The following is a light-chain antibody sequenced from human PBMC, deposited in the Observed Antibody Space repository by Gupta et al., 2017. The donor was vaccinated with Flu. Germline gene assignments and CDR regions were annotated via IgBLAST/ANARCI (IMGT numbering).Light chain of an antibody. J-gene: IGKJ1*01. CDR3: QQTYTTPWR. CDR2: AAS. Sequence: DIQMTQSPSSLSASVGDRVTITCRASQNIKNYLNWYQQEPGKAPKLLIYAASNLQGGVPSRFSGSGFGTDFTLTISTLQPEDFATYCCQQTYTTPWRFGQGTKVEIK. CDR1: QNIKNY. V-gene: IGKV1-39*01.